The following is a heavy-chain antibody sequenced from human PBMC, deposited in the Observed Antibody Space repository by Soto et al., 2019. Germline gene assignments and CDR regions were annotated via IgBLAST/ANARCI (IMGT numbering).Heavy chain of an antibody. CDR2: INAGNGNT. Sequence: ASVKVSCKASGYTFTSYAMHWVRQAPGQRLEWMGWINAGNGNTKYSQKFQGRVTITRDTSASTAYMELSSLRSEDTAVYYCARDGTMVRGLGYYYGMDVWGQGTTVTVSS. CDR3: ARDGTMVRGLGYYYGMDV. CDR1: GYTFTSYA. V-gene: IGHV1-3*01. D-gene: IGHD3-10*01. J-gene: IGHJ6*02.